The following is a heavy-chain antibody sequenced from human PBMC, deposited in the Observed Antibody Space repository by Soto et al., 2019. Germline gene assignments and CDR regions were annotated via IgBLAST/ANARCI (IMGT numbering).Heavy chain of an antibody. CDR1: GGSISRYY. CDR3: ARSRDYYGSGTYDYYYYYGMDV. Sequence: SETLSLTCTVSGGSISRYYWSWIRQPPGKGLEWIGYIYYSGSTNYNPSLKSRVTISVDTSKNQFSLKLSSVTAADTAVYYCARSRDYYGSGTYDYYYYYGMDVWGQGTMVTVSS. J-gene: IGHJ6*02. D-gene: IGHD3-10*01. V-gene: IGHV4-59*01. CDR2: IYYSGST.